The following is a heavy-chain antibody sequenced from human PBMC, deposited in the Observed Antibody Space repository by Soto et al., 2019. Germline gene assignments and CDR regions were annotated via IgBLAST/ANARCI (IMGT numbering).Heavy chain of an antibody. CDR2: IGPYKGST. CDR3: ATHPGGGGY. V-gene: IGHV1-18*04. Sequence: QIQLVQSGLEVKKPGASVRVSCKTSGYSFVSYGISWVRQAPGQGLEWMAWIGPYKGSTRYSQRLQDRVTLSTDIPARKVYMQRRSLRADDTAVYYWATHPGGGGYWGQGTLVTVSS. CDR1: GYSFVSYG. D-gene: IGHD3-10*01. J-gene: IGHJ4*02.